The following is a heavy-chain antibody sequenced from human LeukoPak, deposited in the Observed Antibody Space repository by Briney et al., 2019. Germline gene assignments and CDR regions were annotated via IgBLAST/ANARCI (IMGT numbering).Heavy chain of an antibody. Sequence: SETLSLTCTVSDSSISSGYYWGWIRQPPGEGLEWIGSIYHSGTTYYNPSLKSRVTISVDTSKNQFSLKLTSVTAADTAVFYCGREGLVHTFDYWGQGTLVTVSS. CDR2: IYHSGTT. J-gene: IGHJ4*02. V-gene: IGHV4-38-2*02. CDR1: DSSISSGYY. CDR3: GREGLVHTFDY.